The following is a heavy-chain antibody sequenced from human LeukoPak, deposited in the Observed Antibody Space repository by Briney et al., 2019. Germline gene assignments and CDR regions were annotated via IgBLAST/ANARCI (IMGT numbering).Heavy chain of an antibody. CDR1: GYTLTELS. Sequence: ASVKVSCKVSGYTLTELSMHWVRQAPGKGLDWMGGFDPEDGEIIYAQKFQDRVTMTEDTSTDTAYMELSSLISDDTAVYYCATEKDDSSGYYYFDYWGQGTLVTVSS. CDR3: ATEKDDSSGYYYFDY. CDR2: FDPEDGEI. D-gene: IGHD3-22*01. V-gene: IGHV1-24*01. J-gene: IGHJ4*02.